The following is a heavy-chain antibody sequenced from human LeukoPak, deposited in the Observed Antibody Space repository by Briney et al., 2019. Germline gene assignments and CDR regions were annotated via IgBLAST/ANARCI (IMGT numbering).Heavy chain of an antibody. CDR1: GYSFTSYW. Sequence: GESLKISCKGSGYSFTSYWIGWVRQMPGKGPEWMGIIYPGDSDTRYSPSFQGQVTISADKSISTAYLQWSSLKASNTAMYYCARHVTMVRGVYYYGMDVWGQGTTVTVSS. J-gene: IGHJ6*02. CDR3: ARHVTMVRGVYYYGMDV. D-gene: IGHD3-10*01. CDR2: IYPGDSDT. V-gene: IGHV5-51*01.